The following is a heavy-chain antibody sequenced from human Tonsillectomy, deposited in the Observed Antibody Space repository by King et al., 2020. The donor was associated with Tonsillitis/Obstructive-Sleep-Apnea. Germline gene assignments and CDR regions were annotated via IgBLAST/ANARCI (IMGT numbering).Heavy chain of an antibody. CDR2: IYYSGST. D-gene: IGHD2-8*01. CDR1: GGSISSYY. J-gene: IGHJ3*02. V-gene: IGHV4-59*01. CDR3: ARDMVLEAGGDAFDI. Sequence: VQLQESGPGLVKPSETLSLTCTVSGGSISSYYWSWSRQPPGKGLEWIGYIYYSGSTNYNPSLKSRVTISVDTSKNQFSLKLSSVTAADTAVYYCARDMVLEAGGDAFDIWGQGTMVTVSS.